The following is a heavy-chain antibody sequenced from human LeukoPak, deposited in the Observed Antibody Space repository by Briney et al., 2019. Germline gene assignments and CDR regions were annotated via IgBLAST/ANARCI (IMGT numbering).Heavy chain of an antibody. V-gene: IGHV1-2*02. CDR1: GYTFTGYY. J-gene: IGHJ4*02. Sequence: ASVKVSCKASGYTFTGYYMHWVRQAPGQGLEWMGWINPNSGGTNYAQKLQGRVTMTTDTSTSTAYMELRSLRSDDTAVYYCARGGWLQFGYFDYWGQGTLVTVSS. CDR2: INPNSGGT. CDR3: ARGGWLQFGYFDY. D-gene: IGHD5-24*01.